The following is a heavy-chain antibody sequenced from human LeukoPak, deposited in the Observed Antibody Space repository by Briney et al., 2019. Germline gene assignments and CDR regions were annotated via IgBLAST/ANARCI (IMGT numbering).Heavy chain of an antibody. V-gene: IGHV3-74*01. CDR3: ASFQGAPEGY. CDR2: INTDGSST. CDR1: GFTFSSYW. J-gene: IGHJ4*02. Sequence: GGSLILSCAASGFTFSSYWMHWVRQVPGKGLVWVSRINTDGSSTTYADSVKGRFTISRDNAKNTLYLQMNSLRAEDTAVYYCASFQGAPEGYWGQGTLVTVSS.